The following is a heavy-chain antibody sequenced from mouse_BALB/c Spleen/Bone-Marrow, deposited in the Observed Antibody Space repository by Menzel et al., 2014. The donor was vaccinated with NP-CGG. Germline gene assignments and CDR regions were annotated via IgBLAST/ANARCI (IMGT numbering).Heavy chain of an antibody. CDR3: ARDEKVRIYWYFDV. V-gene: IGHV7-3*02. CDR1: GFTFXDYY. D-gene: IGHD2-14*01. CDR2: IRNKANGYTT. Sequence: EVKLMESGGGLVQPGGSLRLSCATSGFTFXDYYMSWVRQPPGKALEWLGFIRNKANGYTTEYSASVKGRFTISRDNSQSILYLQMNTLRAEDSATYYCARDEKVRIYWYFDVWGAGTTVTVSS. J-gene: IGHJ1*01.